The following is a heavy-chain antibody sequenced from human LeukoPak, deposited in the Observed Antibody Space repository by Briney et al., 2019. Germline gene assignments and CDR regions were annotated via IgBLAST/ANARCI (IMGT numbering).Heavy chain of an antibody. Sequence: AASMKVSCKASGYTFTTYDMNWVRQATGQGLEWMGWMNPNSGNTGYAQKFQGRVTITADESTSTTYMELSSLRSEDTAVYYCARESYPRITTAADGSDYWGQGTLVTVSS. J-gene: IGHJ4*02. V-gene: IGHV1-8*03. D-gene: IGHD6-13*01. CDR3: ARESYPRITTAADGSDY. CDR1: GYTFTTYD. CDR2: MNPNSGNT.